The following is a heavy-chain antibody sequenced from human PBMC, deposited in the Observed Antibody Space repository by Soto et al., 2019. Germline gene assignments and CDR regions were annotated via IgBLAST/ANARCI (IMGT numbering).Heavy chain of an antibody. Sequence: QVQLVQSGAEVKKPGASVKVSCKASGYTFTSYGISWVRQAPGQGLEWMGWISAYNGNTNYAQKLQGRVTMTTDTSTSTAYRELRSLRSDDTAVYYCARDLGQWLSVSHMDVWGKGTTVTVSS. CDR3: ARDLGQWLSVSHMDV. CDR1: GYTFTSYG. CDR2: ISAYNGNT. D-gene: IGHD6-19*01. V-gene: IGHV1-18*01. J-gene: IGHJ6*03.